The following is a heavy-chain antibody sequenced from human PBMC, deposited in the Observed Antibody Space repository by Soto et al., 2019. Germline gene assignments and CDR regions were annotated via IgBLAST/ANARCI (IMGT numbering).Heavy chain of an antibody. CDR2: SFYRGST. CDR1: VGSISSRSHY. V-gene: IGHV4-39*01. D-gene: IGHD3-3*01. J-gene: IGHJ4*02. CDR3: ATANGLGVVTPSFEY. Sequence: QLQLQESGPGMVKPSETLSLTCTASVGSISSRSHYWGWIRQSPGKHLEWIGSSFYRGSTHYNPSLKTRVTISVDTSKNQVSLKLYSVTAADTAVNYCATANGLGVVTPSFEYWGQGILVTVSS.